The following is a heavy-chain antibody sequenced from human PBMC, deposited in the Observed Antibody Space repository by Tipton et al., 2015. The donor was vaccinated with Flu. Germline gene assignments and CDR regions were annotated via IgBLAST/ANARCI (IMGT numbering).Heavy chain of an antibody. CDR2: IYYSGST. CDR3: ARDQGFGDGLTYDYYAMGV. D-gene: IGHD3-10*01. CDR1: GGSISSGGAY. Sequence: TLSLTCTVSGGSISSGGAYWSWIRQHPGKGLEWIGCIYYSGSTYYNPSLESRVTISIDTSKNQFSLKLNSVTAADTAVYYCARDQGFGDGLTYDYYAMGVWGQETTVTVSS. J-gene: IGHJ6*02. V-gene: IGHV4-31*03.